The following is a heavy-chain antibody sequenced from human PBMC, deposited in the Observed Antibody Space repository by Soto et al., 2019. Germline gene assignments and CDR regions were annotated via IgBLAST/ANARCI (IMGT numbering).Heavy chain of an antibody. CDR2: IYYSGSP. CDR3: ARGIEGWYQGRYYYGMDV. D-gene: IGHD6-19*01. V-gene: IGHV4-61*01. J-gene: IGHJ6*02. CDR1: DGSVRSGSYY. Sequence: VQLQESGPGLVKPSETLSLTCTVSDGSVRSGSYYWSWIRQPPGTGLEWIGYIYYSGSPNYNPSPTSRVTISADASKNQFPLTLSAPTAADTAVYYCARGIEGWYQGRYYYGMDVWGQGTAVSVSS.